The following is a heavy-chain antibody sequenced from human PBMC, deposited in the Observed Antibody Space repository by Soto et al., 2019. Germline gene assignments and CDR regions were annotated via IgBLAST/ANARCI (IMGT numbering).Heavy chain of an antibody. V-gene: IGHV4-59*08. CDR3: AGRYGGTLDY. D-gene: IGHD4-17*01. CDR2: IYYSGST. CDR1: GVSINSYY. J-gene: IGHJ4*02. Sequence: SETRSLTCTIPGVSINSYYWSWIRQPPGKGLEWIGYIYYSGSTNYNPSLKSRVTISVDTSKNQFSLKLSSVTAADTAVYYCAGRYGGTLDYWGQGTLVTVS.